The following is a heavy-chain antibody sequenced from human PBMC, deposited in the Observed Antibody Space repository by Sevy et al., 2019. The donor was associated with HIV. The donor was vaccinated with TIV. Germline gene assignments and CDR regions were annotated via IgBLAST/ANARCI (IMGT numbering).Heavy chain of an antibody. D-gene: IGHD2-21*02. Sequence: SETLSLTCTVSGGSISSYYWGWIRQPPGKGLEWIGYIYYSGSTNYNPSLKSRVTISVDTSKNQFSLKLSSVTAADTAVYYCARAVTAILTGFDYWGQGTLVTVSS. J-gene: IGHJ4*02. CDR1: GGSISSYY. CDR2: IYYSGST. CDR3: ARAVTAILTGFDY. V-gene: IGHV4-59*01.